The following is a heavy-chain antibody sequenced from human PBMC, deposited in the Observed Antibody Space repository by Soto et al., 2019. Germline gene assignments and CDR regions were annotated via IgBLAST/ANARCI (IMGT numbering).Heavy chain of an antibody. J-gene: IGHJ3*02. D-gene: IGHD3-16*02. Sequence: PGGSLRLSCAASGFTFSSYGMHWVRQAPGKGLEWVAVIWYDGSNKYYADSVKGRFTISRDNSKNTLYLQMNSLRAEDTAVYYCARDPLTMITFGGVIPRGDAFDIWGKGTMVTVSS. V-gene: IGHV3-33*01. CDR3: ARDPLTMITFGGVIPRGDAFDI. CDR1: GFTFSSYG. CDR2: IWYDGSNK.